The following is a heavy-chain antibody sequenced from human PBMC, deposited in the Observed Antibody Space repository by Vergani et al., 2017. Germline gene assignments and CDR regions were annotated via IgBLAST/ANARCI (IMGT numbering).Heavy chain of an antibody. CDR3: ARVALSGSYLCDY. D-gene: IGHD1-26*01. CDR1: GGSVSSGSYY. J-gene: IGHJ4*02. CDR2: SYYSGST. V-gene: IGHV4-61*10. Sequence: QVQLQESGPGLVKPSETLSLTCTVSGGSVSSGSYYWSWIRQPAGKGLEWIGYSYYSGSTHYNPTLKSRVTISVDTSKNQFSLKLSSVTAANTAVYYCARVALSGSYLCDYWGQGTLVSVSS.